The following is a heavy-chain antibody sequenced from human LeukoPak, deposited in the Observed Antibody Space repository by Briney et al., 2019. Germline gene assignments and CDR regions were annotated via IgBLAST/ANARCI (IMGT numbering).Heavy chain of an antibody. Sequence: PSETLSLTCTASGGSISPYYWSWIRQPPGKGLEWIGYIYYSGSTNYNPSLKSRVIISVDTSKNQFSLKLNSVTAAGTAMYYCARHGGGGESYPRVFDYWGRGNLVTVSS. V-gene: IGHV4-59*08. CDR2: IYYSGST. CDR1: GGSISPYY. J-gene: IGHJ4*02. CDR3: ARHGGGGESYPRVFDY. D-gene: IGHD3-16*01.